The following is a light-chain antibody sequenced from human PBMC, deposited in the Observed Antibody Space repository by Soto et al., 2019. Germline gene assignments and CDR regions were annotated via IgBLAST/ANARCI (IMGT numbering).Light chain of an antibody. Sequence: EIALTQSPGTLSLSPGERATLSCPASQGVGSKFLAWYQQKPGQAPRLLIYAASTSATGITDMFSGSGSRTDFCLALSRLEPEDFAVYSCQQDGNARGIAFGQGKRLEIE. CDR1: QGVGSKF. CDR2: AAS. V-gene: IGKV3-20*01. J-gene: IGKJ5*01. CDR3: QQDGNARGIA.